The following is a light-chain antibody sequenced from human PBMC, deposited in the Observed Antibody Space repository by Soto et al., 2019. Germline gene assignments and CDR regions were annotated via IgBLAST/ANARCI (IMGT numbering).Light chain of an antibody. J-gene: IGKJ1*01. CDR2: AAS. Sequence: AIQMTQSPSSLSASVGDRVTITCRASQGIRNDVGWYQQKPGKAPELLIYAASSLQTGVPSRFSGSGSGTDFTLTISSLQPEDFATYYCLQDYSYPRTFGQGTKLDIK. CDR3: LQDYSYPRT. CDR1: QGIRND. V-gene: IGKV1-6*01.